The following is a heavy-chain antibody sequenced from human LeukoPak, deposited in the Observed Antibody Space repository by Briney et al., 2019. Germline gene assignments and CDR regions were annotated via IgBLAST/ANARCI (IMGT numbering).Heavy chain of an antibody. CDR2: IYYSGST. J-gene: IGHJ5*02. CDR1: GGSINSGGYY. V-gene: IGHV4-31*03. D-gene: IGHD3-10*01. Sequence: SETLSLTCTVSGGSINSGGYYWSWIRQHPGKGLEWIGYIYYSGSTYYNPSLKSRVTISVDTSKNQFSLKLSSVTAADTAVYYCARGHYYGSGSYYNFSDNWFDPWGQGTLVTVSS. CDR3: ARGHYYGSGSYYNFSDNWFDP.